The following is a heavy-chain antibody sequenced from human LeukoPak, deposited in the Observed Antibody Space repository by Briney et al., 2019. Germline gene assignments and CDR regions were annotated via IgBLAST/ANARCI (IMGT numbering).Heavy chain of an antibody. Sequence: SVKVSCKASGGTFTSYAISWVRQAPGQGLEWMGGIIPIFGTANYAQKFQGRVTITADESTSTAYMELSSLRSEDTAVYYCARDRITAVAAPFFDYWGQGTLVTVSS. J-gene: IGHJ4*02. CDR2: IIPIFGTA. D-gene: IGHD6-19*01. CDR1: GGTFTSYA. V-gene: IGHV1-69*13. CDR3: ARDRITAVAAPFFDY.